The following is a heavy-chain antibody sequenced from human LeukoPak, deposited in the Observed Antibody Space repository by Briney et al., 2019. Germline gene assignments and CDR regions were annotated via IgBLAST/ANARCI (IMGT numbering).Heavy chain of an antibody. D-gene: IGHD3-3*01. CDR2: ISGSGGST. CDR1: GFTFNSYA. Sequence: GGSLRLSCAASGFTFNSYAMNWVRQAPGKGLEWVSSISGSGGSTNYADSVKGRFTISRDNSKNTLYLQMNSLRAEDTAVYYCAKDIIWSGYYRGFDYWGQGTLVTVSS. CDR3: AKDIIWSGYYRGFDY. J-gene: IGHJ4*02. V-gene: IGHV3-23*01.